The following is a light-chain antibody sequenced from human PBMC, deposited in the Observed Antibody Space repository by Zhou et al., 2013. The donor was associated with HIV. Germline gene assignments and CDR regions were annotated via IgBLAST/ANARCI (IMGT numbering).Light chain of an antibody. CDR2: EAS. Sequence: IQMTQSPSIVSASLGVRVTMTCRANETVGRSLAWYRQKRGKAPTLVIYEASILDKGVPSRFAGSGSGTEFILTITSLQPDDLGTYFCQQYINYPYTFGQGTKLEIK. CDR3: QQYINYPYT. CDR1: ETVGRS. J-gene: IGKJ2*01. V-gene: IGKV1-5*01.